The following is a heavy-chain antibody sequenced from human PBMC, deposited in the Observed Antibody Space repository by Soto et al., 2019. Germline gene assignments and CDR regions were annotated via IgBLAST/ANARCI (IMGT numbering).Heavy chain of an antibody. CDR1: GFRFSEHA. CDR3: AKVSSGNDFDY. CDR2: IRNTPYGGTT. Sequence: GGSLRLSCNCSGFRFSEHAMTWVRQAPGKGLEWVGFIRNTPYGGTTDYAASVRGRFTISRDDSESIAYLQMNSLRAEDTAVYYCAKVSSGNDFDYWGQGTLVTVSS. V-gene: IGHV3-49*04. J-gene: IGHJ4*02. D-gene: IGHD3-22*01.